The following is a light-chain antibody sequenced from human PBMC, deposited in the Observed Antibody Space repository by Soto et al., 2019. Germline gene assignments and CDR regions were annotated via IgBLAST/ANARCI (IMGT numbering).Light chain of an antibody. CDR2: EVS. CDR3: SSYAGSSNV. J-gene: IGLJ1*01. CDR1: SSDVGAYNY. Sequence: QSVLTQPASVSGSPGQSITISCTGTSSDVGAYNYVSWYQHHPVKAPKLMIYEVSNRPSGVPDRFSGSKSGNTASLTVSGLQAEDEADYYCSSYAGSSNVFGTGTKVTVL. V-gene: IGLV2-8*01.